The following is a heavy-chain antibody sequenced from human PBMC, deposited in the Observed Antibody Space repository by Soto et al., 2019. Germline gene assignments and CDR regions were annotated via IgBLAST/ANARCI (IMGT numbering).Heavy chain of an antibody. J-gene: IGHJ5*02. V-gene: IGHV3-64*01. Sequence: GGSLRLSCAASGFTFSSYAMHWVRQAPGKGLEYVSAISSNGGSTYYANSVKGRFTISRDNSKNTLYFKMGSLRAEDMAVYYCAREAVQHYYGSGSYSWFDPWGQGTLVTVSS. CDR3: AREAVQHYYGSGSYSWFDP. CDR1: GFTFSSYA. D-gene: IGHD3-10*01. CDR2: ISSNGGST.